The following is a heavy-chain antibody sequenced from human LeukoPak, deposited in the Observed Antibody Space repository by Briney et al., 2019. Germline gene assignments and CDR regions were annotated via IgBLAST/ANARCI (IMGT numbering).Heavy chain of an antibody. V-gene: IGHV3-23*01. D-gene: IGHD3-22*01. CDR3: AKSYNYDTSGPKFFQH. CDR2: VSNTGETT. J-gene: IGHJ1*01. CDR1: GFSFSSYA. Sequence: GGSLRLSCEASGFSFSSYAMSWVRQVPGKGLEWISAVSNTGETTYYGDSVKGRFTVSRDNSRKRLHLQMNSLRAEDTAVYYCAKSYNYDTSGPKFFQHWGQGTLVTVSS.